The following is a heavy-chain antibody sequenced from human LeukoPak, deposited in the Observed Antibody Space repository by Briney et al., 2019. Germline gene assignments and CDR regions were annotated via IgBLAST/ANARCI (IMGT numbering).Heavy chain of an antibody. D-gene: IGHD3-10*01. CDR3: AKAYYYGSGSYYVAFDC. V-gene: IGHV3-23*01. J-gene: IGHJ4*02. CDR2: LSGRGDNT. Sequence: GGSLRLSCAASGFTFSNYAMTWVRQAPGEGLEWVSSLSGRGDNTFYAVSVKGRFTISRDNSENTLHLQMNSLRAEDTAVYYCAKAYYYGSGSYYVAFDCWGPGTLVTVSS. CDR1: GFTFSNYA.